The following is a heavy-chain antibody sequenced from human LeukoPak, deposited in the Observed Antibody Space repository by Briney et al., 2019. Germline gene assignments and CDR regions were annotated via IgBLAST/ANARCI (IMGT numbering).Heavy chain of an antibody. V-gene: IGHV3-7*01. Sequence: GGSLRLSCAASGFTFSSYWMSWVRQAPGKGLEWVANIKQDGSEKYYVDSVKGRFTISRDNAKNSLYLQMNSLRAEDTAVYYCARDHGIAAAANDWYFDLWGRGTLVTVSS. CDR1: GFTFSSYW. CDR2: IKQDGSEK. D-gene: IGHD6-13*01. J-gene: IGHJ2*01. CDR3: ARDHGIAAAANDWYFDL.